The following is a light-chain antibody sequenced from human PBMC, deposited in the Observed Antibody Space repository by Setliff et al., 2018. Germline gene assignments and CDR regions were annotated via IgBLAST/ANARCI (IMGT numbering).Light chain of an antibody. V-gene: IGLV2-14*03. J-gene: IGLJ3*02. CDR2: DVS. Sequence: QSALTQPASVSGSPGQSITISCTGTSSDIGGYNYVSWYQQYPGKAPKLMIYDVSYRPSGVSNRFSGSKSANTASLTISGLQAEDEADYYCSSYTTTTLVFGGGTKGTVL. CDR3: SSYTTTTLV. CDR1: SSDIGGYNY.